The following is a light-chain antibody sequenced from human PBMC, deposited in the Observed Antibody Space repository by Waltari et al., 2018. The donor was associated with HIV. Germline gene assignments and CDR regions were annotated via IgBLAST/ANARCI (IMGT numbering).Light chain of an antibody. CDR3: QQYYNTPFT. J-gene: IGKJ3*01. CDR1: RNVLYDSNNKNY. CDR2: WAS. V-gene: IGKV4-1*01. Sequence: DIVMTQSPDSLAVSLGERATINCESARNVLYDSNNKNYLAWYQQKPGQPPKLLIYWASTRESGVPDRFSGSGSGTDFTLTISSLQAEDVAVYYCQQYYNTPFTFGPGTKVDI.